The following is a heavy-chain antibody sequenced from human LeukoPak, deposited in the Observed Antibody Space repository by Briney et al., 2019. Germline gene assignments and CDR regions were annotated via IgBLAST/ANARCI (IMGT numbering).Heavy chain of an antibody. CDR3: ANTGYNYEFDY. Sequence: GGSLRLSCAASGFTFRTYWMQWVRQAPGKGRVWISRINREGSGITYADSVKGRFTISRQNAKSILYLQLNSLRAADTAVYYCANTGYNYEFDYWGQGTLVTVSS. J-gene: IGHJ4*02. CDR1: GFTFRTYW. CDR2: INREGSGI. V-gene: IGHV3-74*03. D-gene: IGHD5-18*01.